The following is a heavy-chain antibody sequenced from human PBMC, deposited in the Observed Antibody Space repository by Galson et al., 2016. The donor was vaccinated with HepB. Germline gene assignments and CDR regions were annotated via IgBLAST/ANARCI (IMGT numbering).Heavy chain of an antibody. CDR1: GGSISDYH. CDR2: FYNTGCT. CDR3: AKEGGRDSGYADGAFDI. V-gene: IGHV4-59*01. Sequence: SETLSLTCFVSGGSISDYHWSWIRQPPGKGLEWIGYFYNTGCTNYNPSLKRRVPLSVDTSKYHFSLKLSSVTTADPAVYYCAKEGGRDSGYADGAFDIWGRGTLVTVSS. J-gene: IGHJ3*02. D-gene: IGHD5-12*01.